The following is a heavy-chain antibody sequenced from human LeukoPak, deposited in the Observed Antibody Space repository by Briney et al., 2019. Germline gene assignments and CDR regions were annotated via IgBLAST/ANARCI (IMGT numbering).Heavy chain of an antibody. V-gene: IGHV3-74*01. CDR2: INEDGSST. J-gene: IGHJ4*02. Sequence: GGSLRLSCAASGFTFSSYWMHWVRQVPGKGLVWVSRINEDGSSTSYADSVKGRFTISRDNAKNTLYLQMNSLRAEDTAVYYCTKDLTGKYDYWGQGTLVTVSS. CDR1: GFTFSSYW. CDR3: TKDLTGKYDY. D-gene: IGHD1-20*01.